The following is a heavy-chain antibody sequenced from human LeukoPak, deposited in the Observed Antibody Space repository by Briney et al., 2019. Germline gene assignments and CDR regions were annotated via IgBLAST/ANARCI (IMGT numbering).Heavy chain of an antibody. D-gene: IGHD2-2*02. V-gene: IGHV4-34*01. CDR2: INHSGST. J-gene: IGHJ5*02. CDR3: ARAGYYSSTSCYMGLGRGNNWFDP. CDR1: GGSFSGYY. Sequence: SETLSLTCAVYGGSFSGYYWSWIRQPPGKGLEWIGEINHSGSTNYNPSLKSRVTISVDTSKNQFSLKLSSVTAADTAVYYCARAGYYSSTSCYMGLGRGNNWFDPWGQGTLVTVSS.